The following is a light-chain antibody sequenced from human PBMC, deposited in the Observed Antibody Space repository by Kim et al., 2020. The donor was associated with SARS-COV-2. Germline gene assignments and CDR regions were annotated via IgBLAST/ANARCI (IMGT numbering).Light chain of an antibody. CDR3: ATWDSSLSVGV. CDR2: DND. Sequence: QSVLTQPPSVSAAPGHKVTISCSGSRSNIGNNPVSWYQQFAGTAPRLITYDNDKRPSGIPDRFSSSKSGTSATLGITGLRTGDEADYYCATWDSSLSVGVFGGGTQLTVL. CDR1: RSNIGNNP. J-gene: IGLJ3*02. V-gene: IGLV1-51*01.